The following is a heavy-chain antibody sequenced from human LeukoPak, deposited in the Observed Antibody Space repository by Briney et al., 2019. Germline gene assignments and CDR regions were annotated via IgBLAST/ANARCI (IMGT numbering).Heavy chain of an antibody. CDR1: GFTFSSYG. D-gene: IGHD2-8*02. J-gene: IGHJ4*02. CDR3: ATYRQVLLPFES. V-gene: IGHV3-23*01. CDR2: IFPSGGEI. Sequence: GGSLRLSCAASGFTFSSYGMSWVRQPPGKGVEWVSSIFPSGGEIHYADSVRGRFTISRDNSKSTLSLQMNSLRAEDTAIYYCATYRQVLLPFESWGQGTLVTVSS.